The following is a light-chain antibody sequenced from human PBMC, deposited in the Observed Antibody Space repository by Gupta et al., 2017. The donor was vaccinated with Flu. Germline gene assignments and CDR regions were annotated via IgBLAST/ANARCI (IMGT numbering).Light chain of an antibody. CDR3: QHENNWPRT. CDR1: QSVRSN. V-gene: IGKV3-15*01. CDR2: AAS. J-gene: IGKJ1*01. Sequence: EIVMTQSPATLSVSPGERATLSCRASQSVRSNLAWYLQKPGQAPRLLIYAASTRDNSIPARFSGSGSGTEFTLTISSLQSEDFAIYYCQHENNWPRTFGQGTKVEIK.